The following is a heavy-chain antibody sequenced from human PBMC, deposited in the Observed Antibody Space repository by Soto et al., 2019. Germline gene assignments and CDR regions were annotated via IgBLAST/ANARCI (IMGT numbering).Heavy chain of an antibody. J-gene: IGHJ4*02. D-gene: IGHD6-13*01. Sequence: PSETLSLTCAVYGGSFSGYYWSWIRQPPGKGLEWIGEINHSGSTNYNPSLKSRVTISVDTSKNQFSLKLSSVTAADTAVYYCARTEVGEQQLFSDGKKYYFDYWGQGTLVTVSS. CDR2: INHSGST. V-gene: IGHV4-34*01. CDR1: GGSFSGYY. CDR3: ARTEVGEQQLFSDGKKYYFDY.